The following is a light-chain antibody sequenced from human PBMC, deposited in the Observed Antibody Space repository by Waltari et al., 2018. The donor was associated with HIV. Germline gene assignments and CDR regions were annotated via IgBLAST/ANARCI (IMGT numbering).Light chain of an antibody. CDR2: GAY. J-gene: IGKJ4*01. CDR3: QQYGNPPIT. CDR1: ESVSTRY. V-gene: IGKV3-20*01. Sequence: VLTQSPGFVSLSPGERATLSCRASESVSTRYVAWYHEKPGQPPRLLIYGAYSRATGVPDRFRGSGSGRDFTLNINSLESDDFGVYHCQQYGNPPITFGGGTTVEI.